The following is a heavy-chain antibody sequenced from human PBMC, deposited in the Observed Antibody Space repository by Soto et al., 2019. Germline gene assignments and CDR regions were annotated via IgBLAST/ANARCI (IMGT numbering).Heavy chain of an antibody. CDR2: INYRGTT. Sequence: QVQLQESGPGLVKPSQTLSLTCTVSGGSINNGDYYWNWIRQHPEKGLEWMGYINYRGTTFYSPSLKSRIIISVDTSKNPFSLKLSSVTAADTAVYYCARDAPGAAPYWGQGTLVTVSS. D-gene: IGHD6-13*01. CDR1: GGSINNGDYY. V-gene: IGHV4-31*03. CDR3: ARDAPGAAPY. J-gene: IGHJ4*02.